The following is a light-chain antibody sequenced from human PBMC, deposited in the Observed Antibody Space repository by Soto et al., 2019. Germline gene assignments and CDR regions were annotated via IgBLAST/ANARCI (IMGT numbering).Light chain of an antibody. CDR1: QSVSSSY. CDR2: GAS. CDR3: QQYGGSPPIT. V-gene: IGKV3-20*01. J-gene: IGKJ5*01. Sequence: ETVLPQSPGTLSLSPGERATLSCRASQSVSSSYLTWYQQKPVQAPRHLIYGASSRATGIPDRFSGSGSGTDSTLNISRLEPEEVAVYSCQQYGGSPPITFGQGTRREIK.